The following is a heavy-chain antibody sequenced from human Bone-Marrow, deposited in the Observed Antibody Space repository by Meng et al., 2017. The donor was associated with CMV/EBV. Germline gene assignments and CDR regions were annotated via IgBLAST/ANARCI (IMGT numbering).Heavy chain of an antibody. V-gene: IGHV3-49*04. Sequence: GGSLRLSCAASGFTFGDYIMGWVRQAPGKGLEWVGFIRSEAYGGTANYAASVKDRFSISRDDSKSLAYLQMNSLKIDDTAMYFCVRSTRGSTGWFDSWGQGTLVTVSS. CDR3: VRSTRGSTGWFDS. J-gene: IGHJ5*01. CDR2: IRSEAYGGTA. D-gene: IGHD3-10*01. CDR1: GFTFGDYI.